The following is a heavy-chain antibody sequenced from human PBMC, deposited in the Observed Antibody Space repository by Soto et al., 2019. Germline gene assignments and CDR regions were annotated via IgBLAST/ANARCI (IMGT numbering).Heavy chain of an antibody. J-gene: IGHJ5*02. Sequence: EVQLLESGGGLVQPGGSLRLSCAASGFTFSSYAMSWVRQAPGKGLEWVSAISGSGGSTYYADSVKGRFTISRDNSKDTLYLQMNSLRAEDTAVYYCGKGGLPIVGVVSWFDPWGQGTLVTVSS. CDR3: GKGGLPIVGVVSWFDP. D-gene: IGHD3-3*01. CDR2: ISGSGGST. V-gene: IGHV3-23*01. CDR1: GFTFSSYA.